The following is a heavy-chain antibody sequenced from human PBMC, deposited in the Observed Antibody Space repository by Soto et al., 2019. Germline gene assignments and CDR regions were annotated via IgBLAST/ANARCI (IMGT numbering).Heavy chain of an antibody. J-gene: IGHJ4*02. V-gene: IGHV4-39*01. CDR2: LYYSGST. CDR1: GGSISSGNYY. CDR3: ARHPMVRDFDWLLYYDS. D-gene: IGHD3-9*01. Sequence: PSETLSLTCTVSGGSISSGNYYWGWIRQPPGQGLEWIGSLYYSGSTYYNPSLKSRVTVSVDTSKNQFSLKLRSVTAADTAVYYCARHPMVRDFDWLLYYDSWGQGTLVTVSS.